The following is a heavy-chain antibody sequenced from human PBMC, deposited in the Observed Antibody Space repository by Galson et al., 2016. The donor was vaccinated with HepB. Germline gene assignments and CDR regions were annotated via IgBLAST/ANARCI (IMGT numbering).Heavy chain of an antibody. CDR1: GLTFSTYA. Sequence: SLRLSCAASGLTFSTYAMHWVRQAPGKGLEWVAIISYDGSNKYYVDSVRGRFTISRDNSKNTLHLHMNSLRAEDTAVYYRARDREGDLAFDIWGQGTLVTVSS. CDR3: ARDREGDLAFDI. V-gene: IGHV3-30-3*01. CDR2: ISYDGSNK. D-gene: IGHD3-16*01. J-gene: IGHJ3*02.